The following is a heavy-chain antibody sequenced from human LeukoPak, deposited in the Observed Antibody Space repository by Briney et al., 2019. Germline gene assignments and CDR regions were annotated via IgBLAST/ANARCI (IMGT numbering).Heavy chain of an antibody. CDR1: GGSISSYY. D-gene: IGHD5-18*01. V-gene: IGHV4-4*07. CDR2: IYTSGST. CDR3: ARENRGSNYGWYFDY. J-gene: IGHJ4*02. Sequence: WETLSLTCTVSGGSISSYYWSWIRQPAGKGLEWIGRIYTSGSTNYNPSLKSRVTISVDTSKNQFSLKLNSVTATDTAVYYCARENRGSNYGWYFDYWGQGTLVTVSS.